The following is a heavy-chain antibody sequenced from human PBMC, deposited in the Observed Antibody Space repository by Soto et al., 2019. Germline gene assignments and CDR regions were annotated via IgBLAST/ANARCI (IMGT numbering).Heavy chain of an antibody. D-gene: IGHD6-13*01. CDR3: ASSIAAAGMRWFDP. CDR2: IYYSGST. J-gene: IGHJ5*02. CDR1: GGSISSGGYY. Sequence: QVQLQESGPGLVKPSQTLSLTCTVSGGSISSGGYYWSWIRQHPGKGLEWIGYIYYSGSTYYNPSLKSRVTISVDTSKNQFSLKLSAVTAADTAVYYCASSIAAAGMRWFDPWGQGTLVTVSS. V-gene: IGHV4-31*03.